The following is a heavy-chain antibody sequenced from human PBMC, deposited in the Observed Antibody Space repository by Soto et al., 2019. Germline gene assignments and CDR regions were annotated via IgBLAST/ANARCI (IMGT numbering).Heavy chain of an antibody. D-gene: IGHD1-1*01. V-gene: IGHV3-23*01. Sequence: GGSLRLSCVGSGFTFRSHAMNWVRQAPGKGLEWVSVLSGSGGNIDYAGSVEGRFTTSRDNSKNVVYLEMNSLRVEDTAVYFCAKDWGTPGSSERAFDVWGQGTVVTVSS. CDR2: LSGSGGNI. J-gene: IGHJ3*01. CDR3: AKDWGTPGSSERAFDV. CDR1: GFTFRSHA.